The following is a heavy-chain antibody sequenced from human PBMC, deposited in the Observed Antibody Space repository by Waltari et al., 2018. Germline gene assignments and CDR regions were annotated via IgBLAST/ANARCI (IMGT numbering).Heavy chain of an antibody. CDR2: ISGSGGST. J-gene: IGHJ4*02. V-gene: IGHV3-23*01. Sequence: EVQLLESGGGLVQPGGSLRLSCAALGITFTNYAMSWVCQAPGKGLEWVSSISGSGGSTYDADSVQGRFTISRDNSRNALYLQMNSLRADDTAVYFCAKEHPGPPPDYWGQGTLVTVSS. CDR3: AKEHPGPPPDY. D-gene: IGHD1-1*01. CDR1: GITFTNYA.